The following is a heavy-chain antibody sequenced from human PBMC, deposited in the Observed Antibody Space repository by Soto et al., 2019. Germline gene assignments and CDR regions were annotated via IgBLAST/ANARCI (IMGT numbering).Heavy chain of an antibody. CDR3: ASAPALVDSSGYYRRPRDAFDI. D-gene: IGHD3-22*01. V-gene: IGHV1-69*13. CDR2: IIPIFGTA. Sequence: SVKVSCKASGGTFSSYAISWVRQAPGQGLEWMGGIIPIFGTANYAQKFQGRVTITADESTSTAYMELSSLRSEDTAVYYCASAPALVDSSGYYRRPRDAFDIWGQGTMVTLSS. CDR1: GGTFSSYA. J-gene: IGHJ3*02.